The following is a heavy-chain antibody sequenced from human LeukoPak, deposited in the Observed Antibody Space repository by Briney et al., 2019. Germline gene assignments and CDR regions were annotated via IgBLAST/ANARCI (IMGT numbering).Heavy chain of an antibody. J-gene: IGHJ4*02. CDR2: ISGSGGST. CDR1: GFTFSSYA. Sequence: PGGSLRLSCAASGFTFSSYAMSWVRQAPGKGLEWVSAISGSGGSTYYADSVKGRFTISRDNSKNTLYLQMNSLRAEDTAVYYCARGLYYDSSGYYGYYFDYWGQGTLVTVSS. V-gene: IGHV3-23*01. D-gene: IGHD3-22*01. CDR3: ARGLYYDSSGYYGYYFDY.